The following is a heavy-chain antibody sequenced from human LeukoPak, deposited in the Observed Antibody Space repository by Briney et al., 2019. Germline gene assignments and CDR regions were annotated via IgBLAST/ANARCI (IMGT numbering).Heavy chain of an antibody. V-gene: IGHV3-30*03. CDR2: ISYDGSNK. CDR3: ARDSGSPLSSFDY. CDR1: GFTFSSYG. D-gene: IGHD1-26*01. J-gene: IGHJ4*02. Sequence: GGSLRLSCAASGFTFSSYGMHWVRQAPGKGLEWVAVISYDGSNKYYADSVKGRCTISRDSSKNTLYLQMNSLRAEDTAVYYCARDSGSPLSSFDYWGQGTLVTVSS.